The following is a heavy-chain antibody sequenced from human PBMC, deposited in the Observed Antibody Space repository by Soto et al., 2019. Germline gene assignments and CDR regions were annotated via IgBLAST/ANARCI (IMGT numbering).Heavy chain of an antibody. CDR2: INPNSGGT. CDR1: GYTFTGYY. J-gene: IGHJ6*03. CDR3: ARGEKGLHLGELSLASHYYYDVED. V-gene: IGHV1-2*04. D-gene: IGHD3-16*02. Sequence: ASVKVSCKASGYTFTGYYMHWVRQAPGQGLEWMGWINPNSGGTNYAQKFQGWVTMTRDTSISTAYMELSRLRSDDTAVYYCARGEKGLHLGELSLASHYYYDVEDWGKGTTVTVPS.